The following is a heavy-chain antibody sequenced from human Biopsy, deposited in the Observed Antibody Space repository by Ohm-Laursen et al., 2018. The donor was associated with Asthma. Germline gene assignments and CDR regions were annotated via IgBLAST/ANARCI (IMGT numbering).Heavy chain of an antibody. CDR3: VKDIRLQLWGFDS. D-gene: IGHD6-13*01. V-gene: IGHV3-9*01. J-gene: IGHJ4*02. CDR1: GFTFDDYA. Sequence: RSLRLPCAASGFTFDDYAMHWVRQAPGKGLEWVSGVSWNSGSIDYADSVKGRFAISRDNAKNSLYLQMNSLRGADTALYYCVKDIRLQLWGFDSWGQGTLVTVSS. CDR2: VSWNSGSI.